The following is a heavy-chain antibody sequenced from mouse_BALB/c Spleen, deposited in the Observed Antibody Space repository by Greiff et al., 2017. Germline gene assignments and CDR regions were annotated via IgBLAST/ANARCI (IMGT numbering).Heavy chain of an antibody. CDR2: ISSGSSTI. CDR3: ARRRNEEDIDY. D-gene: IGHD3-3*01. Sequence: EVKLMESGGGLVQPGGSRKLSCAASGFTFSSFGMHWVRQAPEKGLEWVAYISSGSSTIYYADTVKGRFTISRDNPKNTLFLQMTSLRSEDTAMYYCARRRNEEDIDYWGQGTTLTVSS. J-gene: IGHJ2*01. V-gene: IGHV5-17*02. CDR1: GFTFSSFG.